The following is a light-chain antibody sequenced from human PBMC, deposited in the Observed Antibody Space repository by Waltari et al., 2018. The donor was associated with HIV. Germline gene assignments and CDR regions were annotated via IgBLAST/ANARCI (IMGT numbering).Light chain of an antibody. CDR1: SSNIGAGYD. CDR2: DNT. V-gene: IGLV1-40*01. J-gene: IGLJ2*01. Sequence: QSVLTQPPSVSRAPGQRVTISCTGNSSNIGAGYDVHWYQQLPGKAPKLLISDNTNRPSGVPDRFSGSKSGTSASLAITGLRAEDEADYYCQSYPASLTVSLIFGGGTRLTVL. CDR3: QSYPASLTVSLI.